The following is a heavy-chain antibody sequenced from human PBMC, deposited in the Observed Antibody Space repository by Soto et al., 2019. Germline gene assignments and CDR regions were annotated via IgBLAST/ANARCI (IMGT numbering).Heavy chain of an antibody. CDR3: AKRTVGWYFDL. J-gene: IGHJ2*01. V-gene: IGHV3-23*01. D-gene: IGHD4-17*01. Sequence: EVQLLESGGGLVQPGGYLRLSCAASGFTFSSYAMNWVRQAPGKGLEWVSVISGSGGSTYYADSVKGRFTISRDNSKNTLYLQMNSLRAEDTAVYYCAKRTVGWYFDLWGRVTLVTVSS. CDR1: GFTFSSYA. CDR2: ISGSGGST.